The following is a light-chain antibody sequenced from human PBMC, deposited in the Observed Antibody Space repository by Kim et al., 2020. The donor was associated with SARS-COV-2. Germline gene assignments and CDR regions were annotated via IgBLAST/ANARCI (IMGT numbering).Light chain of an antibody. CDR3: QQYNNWPPFLT. V-gene: IGKV3D-15*01. Sequence: EIVMTQSPATLSVSPGERATPSCRASQSVSSNLAWYQQKPGQAPRLLIYGASTRATGIPARFSGSGSGTEFTLTISSLQSEDFAVYYCQQYNNWPPFLTFGGGTKVDIK. CDR2: GAS. J-gene: IGKJ4*01. CDR1: QSVSSN.